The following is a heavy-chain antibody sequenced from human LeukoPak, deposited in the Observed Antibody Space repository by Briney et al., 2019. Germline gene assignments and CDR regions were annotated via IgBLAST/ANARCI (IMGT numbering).Heavy chain of an antibody. CDR1: GFTLRSHD. D-gene: IGHD5-12*01. V-gene: IGHV3-23*01. Sequence: PGGSLTLSCAASGFTLRSHDMSWVRQAPGKGLEWVAATSGSGVNSYYADSVRGRFNISRNNSQNTLYLQMDSLRAEDTALYYCAKEYSGYDFDYWGQGTLVTVSS. CDR3: AKEYSGYDFDY. J-gene: IGHJ4*02. CDR2: TSGSGVNS.